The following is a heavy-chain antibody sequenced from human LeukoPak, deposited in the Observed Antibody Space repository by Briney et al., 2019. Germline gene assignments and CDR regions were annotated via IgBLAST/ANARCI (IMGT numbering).Heavy chain of an antibody. CDR3: TAQVFCSGRSCYSHWYFDL. CDR2: IRNKAYGGTI. J-gene: IGHJ2*01. V-gene: IGHV3-49*04. Sequence: GGSLRLSCTASGFTFGDYAMSWVRQAPGKGLEWVGFIRNKAYGGTIEYAASVKGRFTISRDDSKSFAYLQMNSLKTEDTAVYYCTAQVFCSGRSCYSHWYFDLWGRGTLATVSS. CDR1: GFTFGDYA. D-gene: IGHD2-15*01.